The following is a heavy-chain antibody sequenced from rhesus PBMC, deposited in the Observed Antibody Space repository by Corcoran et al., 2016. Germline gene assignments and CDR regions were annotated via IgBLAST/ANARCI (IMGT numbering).Heavy chain of an antibody. Sequence: QVQLQESGPGLVKPSETLSLTCAVSGASISSYWWNWIRQTPGKALEWIGESNGDKGRTSCRHSLEGRVPISTDASKNQVSLDLSSVTGADTTLYYCTNVLTYYAPLDCWSQGVLVTVSS. CDR2: SNGDKGRT. D-gene: IGHD2-15*01. CDR1: GASISSYW. CDR3: TNVLTYYAPLDC. V-gene: IGHV4-80*01. J-gene: IGHJ4*01.